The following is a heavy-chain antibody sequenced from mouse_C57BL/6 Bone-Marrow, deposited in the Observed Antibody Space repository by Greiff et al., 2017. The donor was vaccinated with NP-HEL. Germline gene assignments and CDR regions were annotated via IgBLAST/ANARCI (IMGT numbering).Heavy chain of an antibody. CDR1: GYTFTSYW. Sequence: QVQLQQPGAELVRPGSSVKLSCKASGYTFTSYWMDWVKQRPGQGLEWIGNIYPSDSETHYNQKFKDKATLTVDKSSSTAYMQLGSLTSEDSAVYYCASRLYFYAMDYWGQGTSVTVSS. J-gene: IGHJ4*01. CDR2: IYPSDSET. D-gene: IGHD2-12*01. V-gene: IGHV1-61*01. CDR3: ASRLYFYAMDY.